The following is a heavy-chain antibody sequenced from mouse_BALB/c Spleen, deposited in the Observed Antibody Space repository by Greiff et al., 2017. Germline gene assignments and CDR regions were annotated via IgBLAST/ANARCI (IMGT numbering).Heavy chain of an antibody. D-gene: IGHD2-1*01. J-gene: IGHJ4*01. CDR3: ARSYGNYDMDY. CDR2: ISDGGSYT. Sequence: DVKLVESGGGLVKPGGSLKLSCAASGFTFSDYYMYWVRQTPEKRLEWVATISDGGSYTYYPDSVKGRFTISRDNAKNNLYLQMSSLKSEDTAMYYCARSYGNYDMDYWGQGTSVTVSS. CDR1: GFTFSDYY. V-gene: IGHV5-4*02.